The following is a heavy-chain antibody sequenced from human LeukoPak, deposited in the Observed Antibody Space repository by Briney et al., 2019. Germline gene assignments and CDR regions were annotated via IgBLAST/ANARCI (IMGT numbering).Heavy chain of an antibody. CDR1: GGSISSYY. D-gene: IGHD2-21*01. Sequence: SETLSLTCTVSGGSISSYYWSWIRQPPGKGLEWIGYIYYSGSTNYNPSLKSRVTISVDASKNQFSLKLSSVTAADTAAYYCARDLPYCGGDCYSGYDAFDIWGQGTMVTVSS. CDR3: ARDLPYCGGDCYSGYDAFDI. V-gene: IGHV4-59*01. CDR2: IYYSGST. J-gene: IGHJ3*02.